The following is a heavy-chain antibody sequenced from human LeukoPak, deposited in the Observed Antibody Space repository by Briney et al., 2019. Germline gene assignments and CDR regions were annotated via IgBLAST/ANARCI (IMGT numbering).Heavy chain of an antibody. Sequence: SETLSLPCTVSGFSVTTDSYCWAWIPQPPGKVLDRIGYDYCGGNTNYDPSLKRRLTISVDTSNDQFSLTLPYVTAADTAVYFCARDHFGWLDCWGQGSLVTVCS. CDR1: GFSVTTDSYC. D-gene: IGHD3-10*01. CDR2: DYCGGNT. V-gene: IGHV4-61*01. J-gene: IGHJ4*02. CDR3: ARDHFGWLDC.